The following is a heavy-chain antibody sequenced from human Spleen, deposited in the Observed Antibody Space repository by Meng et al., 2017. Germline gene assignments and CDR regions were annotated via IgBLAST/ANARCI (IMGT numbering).Heavy chain of an antibody. J-gene: IGHJ4*02. D-gene: IGHD6-13*01. CDR3: ARDEDISAAGKLFGDY. CDR2: INPKSGDT. CDR1: GYTFTGYY. Sequence: ASVKVSCKASGYTFTGYYIHWVRQAPGQGLEWMGRINPKSGDTHYAQRFQGRVTMTGDTSISTAYMELSGLRSDDTAMYYCARDEDISAAGKLFGDYWGQGTLVTVSS. V-gene: IGHV1-2*06.